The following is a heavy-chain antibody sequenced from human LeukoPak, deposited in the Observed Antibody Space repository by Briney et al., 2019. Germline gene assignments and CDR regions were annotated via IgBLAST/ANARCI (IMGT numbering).Heavy chain of an antibody. CDR3: ATIRPRGRSSSGWYGYYYYGMDV. J-gene: IGHJ6*02. D-gene: IGHD6-19*01. CDR2: FDPEDGET. CDR1: GYTLTELS. Sequence: GASVKVSCKVSGYTLTELSMHWVRQAPGKGLEWMGGFDPEDGETIYAQKFQGRVTMTEDTSTDTAYMELSSLRSEDTAVYYCATIRPRGRSSSGWYGYYYYGMDVRGQGTTVTVSS. V-gene: IGHV1-24*01.